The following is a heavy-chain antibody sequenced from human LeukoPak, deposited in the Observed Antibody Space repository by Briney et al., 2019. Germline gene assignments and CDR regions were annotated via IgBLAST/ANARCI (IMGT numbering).Heavy chain of an antibody. V-gene: IGHV4-38-2*01. CDR3: ARVPHGETIFGVVLYWFDP. CDR2: IHHSGTT. Sequence: SETLSLTCDVSAYSISSGYYWGWIRQPPGKGLEWIGSIHHSGTTFYNPSLKSRVTISVDTSKNQFSLKLRSVTAADTAVYYCARVPHGETIFGVVLYWFDPWGQGTLVTASS. J-gene: IGHJ5*02. CDR1: AYSISSGYY. D-gene: IGHD3-3*01.